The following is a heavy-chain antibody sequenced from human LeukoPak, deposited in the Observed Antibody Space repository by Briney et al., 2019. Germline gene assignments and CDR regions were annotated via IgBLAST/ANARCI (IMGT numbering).Heavy chain of an antibody. D-gene: IGHD2-2*01. CDR2: IIPILGIA. Sequence: GASVKVSCKASGGTFSSYAISWVRQAPGQGLERMGRIIPILGIANYAQKFQGRVTITADKSTSTAYMELSSLRSEDTAVYYCAIVVVPAASAYYYYGMDVWGQGTTVTVSS. V-gene: IGHV1-69*04. CDR3: AIVVVPAASAYYYYGMDV. CDR1: GGTFSSYA. J-gene: IGHJ6*02.